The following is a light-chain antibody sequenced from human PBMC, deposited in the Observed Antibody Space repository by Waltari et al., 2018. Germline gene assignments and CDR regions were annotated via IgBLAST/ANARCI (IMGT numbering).Light chain of an antibody. CDR2: GAS. J-gene: IGKJ2*01. V-gene: IGKV3-20*01. Sequence: RASQRLNKYYLAWYQQKPGQAPRLLIYGASSRAAGIPERFSGSGSGTDFTLTISRLEPEDFAMYYCQQYGSSVMYTFGQGTKLEIK. CDR1: QRLNKYY. CDR3: QQYGSSVMYT.